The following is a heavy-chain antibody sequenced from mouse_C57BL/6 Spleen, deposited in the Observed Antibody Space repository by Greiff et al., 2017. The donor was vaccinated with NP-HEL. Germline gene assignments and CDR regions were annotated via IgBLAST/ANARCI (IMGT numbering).Heavy chain of an antibody. Sequence: EVKLMESGPVLVKPGASVKMSCKASGYTFTDYYMNWVKQSHGKSLEWIGVINPYNGGTSYNQKFKGKATLTVDKSSSTAYMELNSLTSEDSAVYYCARRDYYGSSYGFDDWGQGTTLTVSS. J-gene: IGHJ2*01. CDR2: INPYNGGT. D-gene: IGHD1-1*01. V-gene: IGHV1-19*01. CDR1: GYTFTDYY. CDR3: ARRDYYGSSYGFDD.